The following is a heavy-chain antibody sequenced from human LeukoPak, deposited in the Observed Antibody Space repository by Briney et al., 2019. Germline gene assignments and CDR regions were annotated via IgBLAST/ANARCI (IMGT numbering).Heavy chain of an antibody. D-gene: IGHD3-10*01. CDR2: IWYDGSNK. CDR1: GFTFSSYG. V-gene: IGHV3-33*01. J-gene: IGHJ4*02. CDR3: ARDLHYYGSGSYYPLLDY. Sequence: GGSLRLSCAASGFTFSSYGIHWVRQAPGKVLEWVAVIWYDGSNKYYADSVKGRFTISRDNSKNTLYLQMNSLRAEDTAVYYCARDLHYYGSGSYYPLLDYWGQGTLVTVSS.